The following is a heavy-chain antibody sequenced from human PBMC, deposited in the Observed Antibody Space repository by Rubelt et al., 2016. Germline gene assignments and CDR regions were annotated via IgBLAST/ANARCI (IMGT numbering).Heavy chain of an antibody. D-gene: IGHD3-3*01. J-gene: IGHJ5*02. CDR1: GGSISSYY. CDR2: IYYSGST. V-gene: IGHV4-59*12. CDR3: ARGTSGYYRANWFDP. Sequence: GGSISSYYWSWIRQPPGKGLEWIGYIYYSGSTNYNPSLKSRVTISVDTSKNQFSLKLSSVTAADTAVYYCARGTSGYYRANWFDPWGQGTLVTVSS.